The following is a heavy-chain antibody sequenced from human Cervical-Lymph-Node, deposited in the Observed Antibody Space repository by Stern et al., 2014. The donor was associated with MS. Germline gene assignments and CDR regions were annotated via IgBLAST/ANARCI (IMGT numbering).Heavy chain of an antibody. V-gene: IGHV4-4*02. CDR3: ARVNSGYNWFDY. CDR2: IYHSGTT. Sequence: QVQLQESGPGLVKPSGTLSLTCAVSGGSISNTNWWGWVRQTPGMGLEWIGGIYHSGTTNFSPSLKSRVTMSVDKSKTQFSLELKSVTAADTAIYYCARVNSGYNWFDYWGQGTLVTVSS. J-gene: IGHJ5*01. D-gene: IGHD5-12*01. CDR1: GGSISNTNW.